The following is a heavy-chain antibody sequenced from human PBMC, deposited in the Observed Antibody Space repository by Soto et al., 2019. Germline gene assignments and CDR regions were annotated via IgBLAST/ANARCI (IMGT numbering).Heavy chain of an antibody. CDR3: ARSYYYYDLDV. CDR2: IERDGSNT. J-gene: IGHJ6*02. V-gene: IGHV3-74*01. Sequence: VRLSCAASRFSFSSYWMHWVRQAPGKGLVWVSRIERDGSNTDYADSVKGRFTISRDNTKNTLYLQMNSLRAEDTAVYYCARSYYYYDLDVWGQGTTVTVSS. CDR1: RFSFSSYW.